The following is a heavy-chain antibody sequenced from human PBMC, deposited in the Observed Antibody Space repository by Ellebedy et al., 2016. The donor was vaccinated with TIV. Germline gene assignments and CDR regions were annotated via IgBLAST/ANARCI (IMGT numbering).Heavy chain of an antibody. V-gene: IGHV4-59*01. CDR3: ARDGVDGLDV. J-gene: IGHJ6*01. CDR2: IDYSGVT. D-gene: IGHD2-15*01. Sequence: SETLSLTCAVSGGSMRGYYWSWLRQPPGERLEYMGNIDYSGVTKYNPSLKSRITISLDTSKNLFSLKLTSGTAADTALYYCARDGVDGLDVWGYGATVVVSS. CDR1: GGSMRGYY.